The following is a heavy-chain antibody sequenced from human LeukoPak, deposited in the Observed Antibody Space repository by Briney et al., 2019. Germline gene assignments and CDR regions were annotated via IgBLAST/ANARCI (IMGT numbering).Heavy chain of an antibody. D-gene: IGHD3-10*01. CDR3: ARGNYYGSGSYLRILYYFDY. J-gene: IGHJ4*02. CDR2: ISAYNGNT. V-gene: IGHV1-18*01. Sequence: ASVKVSCKASGYTFTSYGISWVRQAPGQGLEWMGWISAYNGNTSYAQKLQGRVTMTTDTSTSTAYIELRSLRSDDTAVYYCARGNYYGSGSYLRILYYFDYWGQGTLVTVSS. CDR1: GYTFTSYG.